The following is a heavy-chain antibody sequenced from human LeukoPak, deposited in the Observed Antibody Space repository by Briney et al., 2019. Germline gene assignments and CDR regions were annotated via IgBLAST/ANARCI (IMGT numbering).Heavy chain of an antibody. J-gene: IGHJ6*02. V-gene: IGHV3-48*03. CDR2: ISGSGSTE. CDR3: ARGGRGYCMDV. Sequence: PGGSLRLSCAASGFTFSSYEINWVRQAPGKGLVWVSSISGSGSTENYADSVTGRFTISRDNAKDSLFLQMNSLRGEDTAVYYCARGGRGYCMDVWGQGTTVTVSS. CDR1: GFTFSSYE.